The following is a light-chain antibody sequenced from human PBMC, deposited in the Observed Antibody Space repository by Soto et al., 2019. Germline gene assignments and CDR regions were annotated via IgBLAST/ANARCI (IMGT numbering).Light chain of an antibody. Sequence: DIVMTQSPDSLAVSLGERATINCKSSQSVLYSSNNKNYLAWYQQRPGQPPKLLIYWASTRESGVPDRFSGSGSGTECTLTITSLQAEEVAVYYCQQYESNAPPFGQGTKLEIK. J-gene: IGKJ2*01. CDR3: QQYESNAPP. CDR2: WAS. V-gene: IGKV4-1*01. CDR1: QSVLYSSNNKNY.